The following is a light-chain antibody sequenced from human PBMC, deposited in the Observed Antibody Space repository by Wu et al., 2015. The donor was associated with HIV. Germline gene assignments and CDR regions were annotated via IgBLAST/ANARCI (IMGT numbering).Light chain of an antibody. CDR2: GAS. Sequence: EIVLTQSPGTLSLSPGERATLSCRASQSVRSNYLAWYQQKPDQAPRLLIYGASSRATGIPDRFSGSGSGTDFTLTISRLEPEDFAVYYCQQRTSWPLTFGQGTRLEIK. CDR3: QQRTSWPLT. J-gene: IGKJ5*01. V-gene: IGKV3D-20*02. CDR1: QSVRSNY.